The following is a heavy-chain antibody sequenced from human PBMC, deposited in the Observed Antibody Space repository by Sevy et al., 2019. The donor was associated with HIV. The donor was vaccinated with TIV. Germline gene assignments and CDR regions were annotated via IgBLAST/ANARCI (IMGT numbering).Heavy chain of an antibody. Sequence: SETLSLTCAVYGGSFSGYYWSWIRQPPGKGLEWIGEINHSGSTNYNPSLKSRVTISVDTSKNQFSLKLSSVTAADTAVYYCARGRIVVVTAIPGAFDIWGQGTMVTVSS. D-gene: IGHD2-21*02. J-gene: IGHJ3*02. CDR3: ARGRIVVVTAIPGAFDI. V-gene: IGHV4-34*01. CDR2: INHSGST. CDR1: GGSFSGYY.